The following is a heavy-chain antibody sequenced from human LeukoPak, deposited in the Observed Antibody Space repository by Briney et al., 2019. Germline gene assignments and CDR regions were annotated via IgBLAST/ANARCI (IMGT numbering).Heavy chain of an antibody. CDR2: IYTSGST. V-gene: IGHV4-4*07. Sequence: SETLSLTCTVSGGSISSYYWSWIRQPAGKGLEWIGRIYTSGSTNYNPSLKSRVTMSVDTSKNQFSLKLSSVTAADTAVYYCVRDPGNWNSADYYYYYYMDVWGKGTTVTVSS. CDR1: GGSISSYY. J-gene: IGHJ6*03. CDR3: VRDPGNWNSADYYYYYYMDV. D-gene: IGHD1-7*01.